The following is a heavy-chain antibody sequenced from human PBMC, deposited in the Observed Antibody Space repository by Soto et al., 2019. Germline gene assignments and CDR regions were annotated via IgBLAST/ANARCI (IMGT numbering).Heavy chain of an antibody. J-gene: IGHJ4*02. CDR3: ARWLTGTIVRGVIIPLANFAY. V-gene: IGHV4-59*08. CDR2: ISYSGST. D-gene: IGHD3-10*01. Sequence: QVQLQESGPGLVKPSETLSLTCTGSGGSISSYYWSWIRQPPGKGLEWIVYISYSGSTNYNPSLKSRVTISVDTSKSQFSLKLSSVTAADTAVHYCARWLTGTIVRGVIIPLANFAYCGQGTLVTVSS. CDR1: GGSISSYY.